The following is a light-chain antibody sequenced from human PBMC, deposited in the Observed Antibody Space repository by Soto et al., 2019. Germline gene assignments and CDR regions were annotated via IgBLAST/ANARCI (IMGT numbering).Light chain of an antibody. CDR3: QTWGV. CDR1: SGHSSYA. V-gene: IGLV4-69*01. Sequence: QPVLTQSPSASASLGASVKLTCTLSSGHSSYAIAWHQQQPEKGPRYLMKVNSDGGHSKGDGIPDRFPGSSSGAERYLTISSLQSEDEADYYCQTWGVFGTGSKVTVL. CDR2: VNSDGGH. J-gene: IGLJ1*01.